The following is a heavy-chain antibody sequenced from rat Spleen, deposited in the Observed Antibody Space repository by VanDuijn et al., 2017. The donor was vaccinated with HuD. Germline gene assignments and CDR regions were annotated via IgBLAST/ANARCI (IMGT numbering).Heavy chain of an antibody. J-gene: IGHJ2*01. V-gene: IGHV2-13*01. D-gene: IGHD1-2*01. CDR1: GFSLSNYG. CDR3: ARADIGAIYTDGI. CDR2: IWGNGSP. Sequence: QVQLKESGPGLVQPSQTLSLTCTVPGFSLSNYGLIWVRQPPGKGLEWMGVIWGNGSPNYNSALKTRLSIGRDTSKSQVYLKMNSLQTEDTATYYCARADIGAIYTDGIWGQGVMVTVSS.